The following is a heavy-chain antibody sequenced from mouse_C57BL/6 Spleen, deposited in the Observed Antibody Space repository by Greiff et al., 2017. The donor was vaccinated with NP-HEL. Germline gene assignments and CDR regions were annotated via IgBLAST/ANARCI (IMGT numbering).Heavy chain of an antibody. J-gene: IGHJ2*01. CDR2: IYPGDGDT. Sequence: LQESGPELVKPGASVKISCKASGYAFSSSWMNWVKQRPGKGLEWIGRIYPGDGDTNYNGKFKGKATLTADKSSSTAYMQLSSLTSEDSAVYFCARYITTAFDYWGQGTTLTVSS. D-gene: IGHD1-1*01. V-gene: IGHV1-82*01. CDR3: ARYITTAFDY. CDR1: GYAFSSSW.